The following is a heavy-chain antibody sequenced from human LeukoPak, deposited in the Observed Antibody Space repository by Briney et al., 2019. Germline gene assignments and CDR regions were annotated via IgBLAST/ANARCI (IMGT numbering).Heavy chain of an antibody. J-gene: IGHJ4*02. CDR1: GFTFSSYW. CDR3: AKIPVEWELSH. V-gene: IGHV3-7*01. Sequence: PGGSLRLSCAASGFTFSSYWMSWVRQAPGKGLEWVANIKQDGSEKYYVDSVKGRFTISRDNAKNSLYLQMNSLRAEDTAVYYCAKIPVEWELSHWGQGTLVTVSS. CDR2: IKQDGSEK. D-gene: IGHD1-26*01.